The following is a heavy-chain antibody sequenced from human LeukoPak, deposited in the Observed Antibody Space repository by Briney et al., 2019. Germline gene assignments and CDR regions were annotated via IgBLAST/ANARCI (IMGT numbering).Heavy chain of an antibody. V-gene: IGHV1-18*01. J-gene: IGHJ6*02. CDR3: ARGKSRYIGSSSKTPYYYYYGMDV. CDR1: GYTFTSYG. Sequence: ASVKVSCKASGYTFTSYGISWVRQAPGQGLGWMGWISAYNGNTNYAQKLQGRVTMTTDTSTSTAYMELRSLRSDDTAVYYCARGKSRYIGSSSKTPYYYYYGMDVWGQGTTVTVSS. D-gene: IGHD6-6*01. CDR2: ISAYNGNT.